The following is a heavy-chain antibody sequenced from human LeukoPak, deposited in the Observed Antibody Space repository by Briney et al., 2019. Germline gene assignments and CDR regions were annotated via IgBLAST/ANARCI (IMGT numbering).Heavy chain of an antibody. V-gene: IGHV3-21*01. CDR2: ISSSSSYI. D-gene: IGHD2-15*01. Sequence: GGSLRLSCAASGFTFSSYSMNWVRQAPGKGLKWVSSISSSSSYIYYADSVKGRFTISRDNAKNSLYLQMNSLRAEDTAVYYCARDEVVVAANYFDYWGQGTLVTVSS. CDR3: ARDEVVVAANYFDY. CDR1: GFTFSSYS. J-gene: IGHJ4*02.